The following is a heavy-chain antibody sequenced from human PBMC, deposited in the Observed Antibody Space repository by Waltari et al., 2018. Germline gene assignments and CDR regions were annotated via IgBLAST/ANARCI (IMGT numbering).Heavy chain of an antibody. J-gene: IGHJ5*02. V-gene: IGHV3-23*01. D-gene: IGHD2-15*01. CDR1: GFTFSSYA. Sequence: EVQLLESGGGLVQPGGSLRLSCAASGFTFSSYAMSWVRQAPGKGLEWVSAISVSGGSTYYADSVKGRFTISRDNSKNTLYLQMNSLRAEDTAVYYCAKDLVPSGRYNWFDPWGQGTLVTVSS. CDR2: ISVSGGST. CDR3: AKDLVPSGRYNWFDP.